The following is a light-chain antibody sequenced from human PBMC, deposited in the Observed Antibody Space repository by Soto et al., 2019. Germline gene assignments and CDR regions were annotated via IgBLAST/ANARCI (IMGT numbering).Light chain of an antibody. CDR2: GAS. V-gene: IGKV3-20*01. CDR1: QSISDK. CDR3: QQYGSSGT. J-gene: IGKJ1*01. Sequence: ERVMTQSPVTLSVSPGERDTLSCRARQSISDKSAWYQQKPGQAPRLLIYGASNRATGIPDRFSGSGSGTDFTLTISRLEPEDFAVYYCQQYGSSGTFGQGTKVDIK.